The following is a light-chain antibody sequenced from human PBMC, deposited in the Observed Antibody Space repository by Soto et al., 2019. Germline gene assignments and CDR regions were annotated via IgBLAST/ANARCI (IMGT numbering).Light chain of an antibody. CDR1: SSDVGGYNY. J-gene: IGLJ2*01. CDR3: SSYTRISTWYVV. Sequence: QSALTQPASVSGSPGQSITISCTGTSSDVGGYNYVSWYQQHPGKAPKLMIYEVSNRPSGVSNRFSGSKSGYTASLTISGLQAEDEADYYCSSYTRISTWYVVFGGGTKLTVL. V-gene: IGLV2-14*01. CDR2: EVS.